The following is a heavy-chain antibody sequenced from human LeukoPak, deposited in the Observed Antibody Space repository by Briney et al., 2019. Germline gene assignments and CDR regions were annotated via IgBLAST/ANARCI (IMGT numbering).Heavy chain of an antibody. J-gene: IGHJ3*02. CDR2: IYTSGST. Sequence: SETLSLTCTVSGGSISSYYWSWIRQPAGKGLEWIGRIYTSGSTNYNPSLKSRVTMSVDTSKNQFSLKLSPVTAADTAVYYCAGSYDSSGYYYFWQAFDIWGQGTMVTVSS. CDR1: GGSISSYY. CDR3: AGSYDSSGYYYFWQAFDI. V-gene: IGHV4-4*07. D-gene: IGHD3-22*01.